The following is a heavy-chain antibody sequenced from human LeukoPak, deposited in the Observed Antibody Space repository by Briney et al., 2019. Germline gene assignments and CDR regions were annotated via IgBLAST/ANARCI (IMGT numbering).Heavy chain of an antibody. CDR3: ASRERYCSGGSCPSPYYYYMDV. Sequence: SETLSLTCTVSGGSISSSSYYWGWIRQPPGKGLEWIGSIYYSGSTNYNPSLKSRVTISVDTSKNQFSLKLSSVTAADTAVYYCASRERYCSGGSCPSPYYYYMDVWGKGTTVTVSS. V-gene: IGHV4-39*07. CDR2: IYYSGST. CDR1: GGSISSSSYY. D-gene: IGHD2-15*01. J-gene: IGHJ6*03.